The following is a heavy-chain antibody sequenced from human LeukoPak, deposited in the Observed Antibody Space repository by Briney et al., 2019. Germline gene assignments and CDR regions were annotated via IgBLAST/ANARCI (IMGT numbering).Heavy chain of an antibody. Sequence: GGSLRLSCAASGFTFSSYSMNWVRQAPGKGLEWVSSISSNSSYIYYADSVKGRFTISRDNAKNSLYLQMNSLRAEDTAVYYCARGGYLVISVQDWFDPWGQGTLVTVSS. V-gene: IGHV3-21*01. D-gene: IGHD3-22*01. CDR3: ARGGYLVISVQDWFDP. J-gene: IGHJ5*02. CDR1: GFTFSSYS. CDR2: ISSNSSYI.